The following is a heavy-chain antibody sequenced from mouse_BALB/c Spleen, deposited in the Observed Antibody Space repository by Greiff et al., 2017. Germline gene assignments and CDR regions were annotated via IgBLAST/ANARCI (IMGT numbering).Heavy chain of an antibody. J-gene: IGHJ3*01. D-gene: IGHD1-1*01. V-gene: IGHV2-6-7*01. CDR3: ARALYGSSSWFAY. Sequence: VKLMESGPGLVAPSQSLSITCTVSGFSLTGYGVNWVRQPPGKGLEWLGMIWGDGSTDYNSALKSRLSISKDNSKSQVFLKMNSLQTDDTARYYCARALYGSSSWFAYWGQGTLVTVSA. CDR1: GFSLTGYG. CDR2: IWGDGST.